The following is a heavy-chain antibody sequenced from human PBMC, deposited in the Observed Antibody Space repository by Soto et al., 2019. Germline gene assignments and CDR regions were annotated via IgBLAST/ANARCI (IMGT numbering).Heavy chain of an antibody. CDR1: GGSISSGGYY. V-gene: IGHV4-31*03. Sequence: QVQLQESGPGLVKASQTLSLTCNVSGGSISSGGYYWTWIRQHPGKVLEWIGNIHHSGGTFYNPSVKSRVSISVDTSKNRFSLKLISVTAADPAVYFCVRGVLSWGQGTLVTLSS. D-gene: IGHD3-10*01. J-gene: IGHJ1*01. CDR3: VRGVLS. CDR2: IHHSGGT.